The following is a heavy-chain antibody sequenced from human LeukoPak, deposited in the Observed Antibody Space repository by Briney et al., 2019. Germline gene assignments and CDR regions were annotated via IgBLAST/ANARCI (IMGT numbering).Heavy chain of an antibody. D-gene: IGHD6-19*01. CDR2: IYYSGST. J-gene: IGHJ4*02. CDR1: GGSISSNSYY. CDR3: ARRGSGWYYFDY. V-gene: IGHV4-39*01. Sequence: SETLSLTCAVSGGSISSNSYYWGWIRQPPGNGLEWIESIYYSGSTYYNPSLKSRVTISVDTSKNQFSLKLSSVTAADTAVYYCARRGSGWYYFDYWGQGTLVTVSS.